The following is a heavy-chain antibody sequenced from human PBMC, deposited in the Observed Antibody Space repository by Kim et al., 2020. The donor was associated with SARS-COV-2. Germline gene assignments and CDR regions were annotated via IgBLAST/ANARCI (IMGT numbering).Heavy chain of an antibody. V-gene: IGHV3-33*08. Sequence: GGSLRLSFSASGFTFGDYAMHWVRQAPGNGLEWVAVIWEDGSNKFYGDSVNGRFTISRDNSKNTLYLHMNSLRVDDTALYYCARANFDSGTNYGMDVWGQGTAVTVSS. CDR1: GFTFGDYA. CDR2: IWEDGSNK. CDR3: ARANFDSGTNYGMDV. D-gene: IGHD3-10*01. J-gene: IGHJ6*02.